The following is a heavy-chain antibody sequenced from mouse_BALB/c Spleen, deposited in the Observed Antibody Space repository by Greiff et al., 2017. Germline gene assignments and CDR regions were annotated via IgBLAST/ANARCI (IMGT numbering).Heavy chain of an antibody. CDR2: ISSGGSYT. V-gene: IGHV5-6*01. Sequence: EVQLVESGGDLVKPGGSLKLSCAASGFTFSSYGMSWVRQTPDKRLEWVATISSGGSYTYYPDSVKGRFTISRDNAKNTLYLQMSSLKSEDTAMYYCARHFGYDGYYAMDYWGQGTSVTVSS. CDR1: GFTFSSYG. CDR3: ARHFGYDGYYAMDY. D-gene: IGHD2-3*01. J-gene: IGHJ4*01.